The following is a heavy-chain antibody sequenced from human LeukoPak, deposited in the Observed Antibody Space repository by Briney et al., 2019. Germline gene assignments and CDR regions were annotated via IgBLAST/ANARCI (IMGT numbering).Heavy chain of an antibody. V-gene: IGHV3-7*02. J-gene: IGHJ4*02. D-gene: IGHD1-26*01. CDR1: GFTFSSYS. CDR3: AYRNTLDY. Sequence: GGSLRLSCAASGFTFSSYSMNWVRQPPGKGLEWVANIKPDGSEKYYVDSVKGRFTISRDDAKRSLDLQMDSLRGEDTAIYYCAYRNTLDYWGQGTLVTVSS. CDR2: IKPDGSEK.